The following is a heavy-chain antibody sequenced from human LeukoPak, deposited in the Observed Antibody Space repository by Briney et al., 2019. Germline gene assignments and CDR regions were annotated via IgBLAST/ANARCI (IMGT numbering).Heavy chain of an antibody. CDR3: ARVSKSNSPDGYYDFWSGYFGMDYYYYMDV. CDR1: GYTFTSYY. J-gene: IGHJ6*03. Sequence: ASVKVSCKASGYTFTSYYMHWVRQAPGQGLEWMGIINPSGGSTSYAQKFQGRVTMTRDTSTGTVYMELSSLRSEDTAVYYCARVSKSNSPDGYYDFWSGYFGMDYYYYMDVWGKGTTVTVSS. V-gene: IGHV1-46*01. D-gene: IGHD3-3*01. CDR2: INPSGGST.